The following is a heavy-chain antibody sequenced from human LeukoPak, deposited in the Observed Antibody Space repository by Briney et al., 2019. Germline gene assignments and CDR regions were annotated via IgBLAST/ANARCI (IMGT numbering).Heavy chain of an antibody. CDR3: AREAVGWFDP. J-gene: IGHJ5*02. CDR2: IYYSGST. CDR1: GGPISSYY. D-gene: IGHD6-19*01. Sequence: SETLSLTCTVSGGPISSYYWGWIRQPPGKGLEWIGYIYYSGSTNYNPSLKSRVTISVDTSKNQFSLKLSSVTAADTAVFYCAREAVGWFDPWGQGTLVTVSS. V-gene: IGHV4-59*01.